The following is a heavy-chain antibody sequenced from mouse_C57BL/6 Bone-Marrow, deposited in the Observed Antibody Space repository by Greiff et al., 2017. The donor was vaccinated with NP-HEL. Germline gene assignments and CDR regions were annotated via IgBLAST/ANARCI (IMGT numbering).Heavy chain of an antibody. J-gene: IGHJ3*01. D-gene: IGHD1-1*01. V-gene: IGHV1-5*01. CDR3: TSYYGSSYPWFAY. CDR2: IYPGNSDT. Sequence: VQLQQSGTVLARPGASVKMSCKTSGYTFTSYWMHWVKQRPGQGLEWIGAIYPGNSDTSYNQKFKGKAKLTAVTSASTAYMELSSLTNEDSAVNYCTSYYGSSYPWFAYWGQGTLVTVSA. CDR1: GYTFTSYW.